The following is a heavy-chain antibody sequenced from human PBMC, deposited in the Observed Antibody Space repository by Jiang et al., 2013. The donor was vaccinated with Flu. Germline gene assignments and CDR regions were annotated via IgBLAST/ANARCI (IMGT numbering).Heavy chain of an antibody. Sequence: QLLESGGDLVQPGRSLRLSCSASGFRFGDYGITWVRQAPGRGLEWVAFIRSRAYDGTTEYAASVKGRFSISRDDSRSIAYLQMNSLKTEDTAVYYCTRDIGSEYASAWGQGTLVTVSS. V-gene: IGHV3-49*04. CDR3: TRDIGSEYASA. CDR2: IRSRAYDGTT. J-gene: IGHJ5*02. CDR1: GFRFGDYG. D-gene: IGHD3-10*01.